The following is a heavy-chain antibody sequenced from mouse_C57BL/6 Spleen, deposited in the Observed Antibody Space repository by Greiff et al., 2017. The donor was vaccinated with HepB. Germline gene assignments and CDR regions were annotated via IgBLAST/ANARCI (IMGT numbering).Heavy chain of an antibody. CDR3: ARERWDYGTIV. J-gene: IGHJ1*03. D-gene: IGHD2-4*01. CDR1: GYTFTSYW. V-gene: IGHV1-53*01. CDR2: INPSNGGT. Sequence: QVQLQQPGTELVKPGASVKLSCKASGYTFTSYWMHWVKQRPGQGLEWIGDINPSNGGTNYNEKFKSKATLTVDKSSSTAYMQRSSLTSEDSAVYYCARERWDYGTIVWGTGTTVTVSS.